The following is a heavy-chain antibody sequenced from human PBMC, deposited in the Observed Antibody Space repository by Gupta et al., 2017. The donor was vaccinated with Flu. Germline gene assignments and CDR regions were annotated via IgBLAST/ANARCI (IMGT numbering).Heavy chain of an antibody. D-gene: IGHD4-17*01. CDR2: LSSNDEE. CDR3: ARVRTTVTTIQYYYSYYGMDV. Sequence: WIRQPPGKALEWLAHLSSNDEESYSTSLKSRLTISKDSSKSQVVLTMTNMDPVGTATSYCARVRTTVTTIQYYYSYYGMDVWGQGTTVTVFS. J-gene: IGHJ6*02. V-gene: IGHV2-26*01.